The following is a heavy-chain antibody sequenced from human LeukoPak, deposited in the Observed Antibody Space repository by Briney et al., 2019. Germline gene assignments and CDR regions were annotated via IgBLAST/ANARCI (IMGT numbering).Heavy chain of an antibody. D-gene: IGHD2-2*02. Sequence: ASVKVSCKASGYTFTGYYMHWVRQAPGQGLEWMGWSNPNSGGTNYAQKFQGRVTMTRDTSISTAYMELSRLRSDDTAVYYCAIVVPAAISRAEYFQHWGQGTLVTVSS. CDR2: SNPNSGGT. V-gene: IGHV1-2*02. CDR1: GYTFTGYY. J-gene: IGHJ1*01. CDR3: AIVVPAAISRAEYFQH.